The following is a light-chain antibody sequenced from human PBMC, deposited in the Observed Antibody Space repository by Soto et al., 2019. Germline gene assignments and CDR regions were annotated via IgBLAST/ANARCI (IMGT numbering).Light chain of an antibody. J-gene: IGKJ1*01. Sequence: DIVMTQSPDSLAVSLGERATINCKSSQSVLYSSNNKNYLAWYQQKPGQPPKLLIYWASTRESGVPDRFSGSGSRTDFTLTISSRQADDVAVYYCQQCYRPWTFGQGTKVEIK. CDR3: QQCYRPWT. V-gene: IGKV4-1*01. CDR2: WAS. CDR1: QSVLYSSNNKNY.